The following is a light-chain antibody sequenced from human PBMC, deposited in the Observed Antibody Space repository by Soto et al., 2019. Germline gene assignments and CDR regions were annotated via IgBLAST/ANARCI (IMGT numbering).Light chain of an antibody. CDR2: GAS. CDR3: QQSDIIPYT. V-gene: IGKV1-39*01. Sequence: DIQMTQSPSSLSASVGDRVTISCRASQSIGTSLNWYQQQPGKAPKLLFHGASTLQSVVPSRFSGSGSGTDFTLTISCLQSEDFATYYCQQSDIIPYTFGQGTKLEIK. CDR1: QSIGTS. J-gene: IGKJ2*01.